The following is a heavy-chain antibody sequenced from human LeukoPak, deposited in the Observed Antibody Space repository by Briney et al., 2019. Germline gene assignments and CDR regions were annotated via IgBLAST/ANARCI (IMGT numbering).Heavy chain of an antibody. CDR1: GFTVSRNY. CDR2: IKEDGSET. J-gene: IGHJ4*02. Sequence: GGSLRLSCAASGFTVSRNYMSWVRQAPGKGLEWVANIKEDGSETYYVDSVRGRFTISRDNAKNSLYLQMNSLRAEDTSVYYCVRAPLDFWSGYYIRGYYFDCWGQGTLVTVSS. V-gene: IGHV3-7*01. CDR3: VRAPLDFWSGYYIRGYYFDC. D-gene: IGHD3-3*01.